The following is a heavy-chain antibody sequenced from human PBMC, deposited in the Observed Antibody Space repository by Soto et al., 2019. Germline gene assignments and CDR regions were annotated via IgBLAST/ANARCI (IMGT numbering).Heavy chain of an antibody. V-gene: IGHV1-3*01. CDR3: ASAGATSDSIPELDY. J-gene: IGHJ4*02. D-gene: IGHD1-26*01. Sequence: ASVKVSCKASGYTFTSYAMHWVRQAPGQRLEWMGWINAGNGNTKYSQKFQGRVTITRDTSASTAYMELSSLRSEDTAVYYCASAGATSDSIPELDYWGQGTLVTVSS. CDR2: INAGNGNT. CDR1: GYTFTSYA.